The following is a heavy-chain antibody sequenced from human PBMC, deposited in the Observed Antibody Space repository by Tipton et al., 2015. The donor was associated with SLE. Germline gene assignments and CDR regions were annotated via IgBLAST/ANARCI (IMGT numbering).Heavy chain of an antibody. CDR2: IYSGGST. CDR3: ARGELITMIVPPDV. Sequence: SLRLSCVDSGFNFSIYAFHWVRQAPGKGLEWVSAIYSGGSTYYADSVKGRFTISRDNSKNTLYLQMNSLRAEDTAVYYCARGELITMIVPPDVWGKGTTVTVSS. V-gene: IGHV3-NL1*01. J-gene: IGHJ6*04. D-gene: IGHD3-22*01. CDR1: GFNFSIYA.